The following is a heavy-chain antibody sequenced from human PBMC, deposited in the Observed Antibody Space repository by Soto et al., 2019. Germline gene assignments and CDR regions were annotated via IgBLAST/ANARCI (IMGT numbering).Heavy chain of an antibody. CDR1: GFTLRSHA. D-gene: IGHD2-15*01. CDR3: AREYCSGVNCYGCSYLDH. CDR2: IGVTGDT. J-gene: IGHJ4*02. V-gene: IGHV3-13*01. Sequence: EVQLVESGGGLVQPGGSLRLSCAVSGFTLRSHAMHGVRQIPGKGLEWVSAIGVTGDTYYLGSVKGRFTISRENAKDSLYLQMNTMRAEDTAVYYCAREYCSGVNCYGCSYLDHWGPGTLVTGSS.